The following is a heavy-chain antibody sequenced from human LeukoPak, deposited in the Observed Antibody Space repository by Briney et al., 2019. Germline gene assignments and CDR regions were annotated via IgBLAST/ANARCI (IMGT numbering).Heavy chain of an antibody. CDR2: INHSGST. D-gene: IGHD4-23*01. V-gene: IGHV4-34*01. CDR1: GGSFSGYY. J-gene: IGHJ5*02. Sequence: SETLSLTCAVYGGSFSGYYWSWIRQPPPNGLAWIGEINHSGSTNYNPSLKSRVTISVDTSKNQFSLKLSSVTAADTAVYYCARPYGGNSVLVPWGQGTLVTVSS. CDR3: ARPYGGNSVLVP.